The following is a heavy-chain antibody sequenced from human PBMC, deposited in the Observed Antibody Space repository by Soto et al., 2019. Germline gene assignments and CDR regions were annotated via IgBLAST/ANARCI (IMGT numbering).Heavy chain of an antibody. V-gene: IGHV1-18*01. Sequence: SVKVSFKASCYTFTSYGISWVRQAPVQGLEWMGWLSAYSGNTNYAQKLRGKVTMTTDTSTSRAYMQVRSLRSDDTAVYYCARDSFPYCSSTSFQGGYWYFDLWGRGTLVTVSS. CDR2: LSAYSGNT. CDR3: ARDSFPYCSSTSFQGGYWYFDL. D-gene: IGHD2-2*01. J-gene: IGHJ2*01. CDR1: CYTFTSYG.